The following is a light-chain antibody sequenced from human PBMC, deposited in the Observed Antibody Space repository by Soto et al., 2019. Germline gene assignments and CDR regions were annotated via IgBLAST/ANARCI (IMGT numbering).Light chain of an antibody. V-gene: IGKV3-11*01. CDR3: QQRSNWPPLYT. CDR1: QSVSSY. CDR2: DAS. Sequence: EIVLTQSPATLSLSPGERATLSCRASQSVSSYLAWYQQKPGQAPRLLIYDASNRATGIPAGFSGSGSGTDFTLTISSLEPEDFAVYYCQQRSNWPPLYTFGQGTKLEIK. J-gene: IGKJ2*01.